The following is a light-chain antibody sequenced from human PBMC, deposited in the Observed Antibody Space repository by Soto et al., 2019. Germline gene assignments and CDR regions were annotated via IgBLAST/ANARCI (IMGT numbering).Light chain of an antibody. CDR1: QGISDS. J-gene: IGKJ3*01. Sequence: DIQMTQSPSSLSASVGDRVTITCRASQGISDSLAWYQQKPGKAPKLLIYAASTLQSGVPFRFSGSGSVTDFTLTNSTLQPEDVATYYGQKYNSAPLTFGPGTKVEIK. CDR3: QKYNSAPLT. CDR2: AAS. V-gene: IGKV1-27*01.